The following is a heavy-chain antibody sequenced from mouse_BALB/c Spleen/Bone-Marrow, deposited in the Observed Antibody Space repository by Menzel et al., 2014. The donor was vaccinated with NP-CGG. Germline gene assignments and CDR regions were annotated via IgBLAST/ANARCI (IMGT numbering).Heavy chain of an antibody. D-gene: IGHD1-1*01. J-gene: IGHJ3*01. Sequence: EVQVVESGAELVKPGASVKLSCTASGFNIKDTYMHWVKQRPEQGLEWIGRIDPANGNTKYDPKFQGKATITADTSSNPAHLQLSSLTSEDTAVYYCASYYYGSSLFAYWGQGTLVTVSA. V-gene: IGHV14-3*02. CDR1: GFNIKDTY. CDR3: ASYYYGSSLFAY. CDR2: IDPANGNT.